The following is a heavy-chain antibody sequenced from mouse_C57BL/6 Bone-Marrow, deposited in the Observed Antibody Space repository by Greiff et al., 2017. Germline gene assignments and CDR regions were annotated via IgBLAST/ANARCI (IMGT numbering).Heavy chain of an antibody. V-gene: IGHV5-17*01. CDR1: GFTFSDSG. J-gene: IGHJ3*01. CDR2: ISSGSSTI. Sequence: EVKVVDSGGGLVQPGGSLKLSCAASGFTFSDSGMHWVRQAPEKGLEWVAYISSGSSTIYYADTVKGRFTISSDNAKNTLFLQMTSLRSEDTAMYYCARGIYGNYDAYWGQGTLVTVSA. CDR3: ARGIYGNYDAY. D-gene: IGHD2-1*01.